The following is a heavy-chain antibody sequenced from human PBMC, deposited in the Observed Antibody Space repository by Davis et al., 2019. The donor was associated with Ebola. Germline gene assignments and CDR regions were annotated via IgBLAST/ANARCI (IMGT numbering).Heavy chain of an antibody. CDR2: IIPILGIA. J-gene: IGHJ2*01. V-gene: IGHV1-69*04. D-gene: IGHD3-22*01. Sequence: SVKVSCKASGYTFTTYGISWVRQAPGQGLEWMGRIIPILGIANYAQKFQGRVTMTRDTSTSTVYMELSSLRSEDTAVYYCAREDYYDSSGVMADWYFDLWGRGTLVTVSS. CDR3: AREDYYDSSGVMADWYFDL. CDR1: GYTFTTYG.